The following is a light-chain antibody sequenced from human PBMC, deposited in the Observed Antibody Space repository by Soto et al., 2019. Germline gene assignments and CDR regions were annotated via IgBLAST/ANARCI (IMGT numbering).Light chain of an antibody. CDR3: QQYNSYPYT. CDR1: QSISSW. Sequence: DIQMTQSPSTLSASVGDRVTITCRASQSISSWLAWYQQKPGKAPKLLIYKASSLESGVPSRFSGSGSGTEFTLTISSLQPDDFATYYCQQYNSYPYTFGQGTRWIS. V-gene: IGKV1-5*03. CDR2: KAS. J-gene: IGKJ2*01.